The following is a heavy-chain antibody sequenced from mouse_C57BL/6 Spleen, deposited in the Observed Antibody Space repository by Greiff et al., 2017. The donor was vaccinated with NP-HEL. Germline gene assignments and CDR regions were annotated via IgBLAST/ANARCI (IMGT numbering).Heavy chain of an antibody. CDR3: ARVGDDGYFEFAY. V-gene: IGHV3-6*01. Sequence: VQLQQSGPGLVKPSQSLSLTCSVTGYSITSGYYWNWIRQFPGNKLEWMGYISYDGSNNYNPSLKNRISITRDTSKNQFFLKLNSVTTEDTATYYCARVGDDGYFEFAYWGQGTLVTVSA. D-gene: IGHD2-3*01. J-gene: IGHJ3*01. CDR2: ISYDGSN. CDR1: GYSITSGYY.